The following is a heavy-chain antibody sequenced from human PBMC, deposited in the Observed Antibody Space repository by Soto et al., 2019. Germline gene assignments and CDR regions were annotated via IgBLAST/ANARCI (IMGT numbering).Heavy chain of an antibody. CDR1: GFTFSDHY. J-gene: IGHJ4*02. Sequence: GGSLRLSCAASGFTFSDHYMDWVRQAPGKGLEWVGRIRNKANTYTTEYAASVKGRFTISRDDSKNSLYLQMNSLKTEDTAVYYCARKGLQLSYFDYWGQGTLVTVS. D-gene: IGHD4-4*01. CDR3: ARKGLQLSYFDY. V-gene: IGHV3-72*01. CDR2: IRNKANTYTT.